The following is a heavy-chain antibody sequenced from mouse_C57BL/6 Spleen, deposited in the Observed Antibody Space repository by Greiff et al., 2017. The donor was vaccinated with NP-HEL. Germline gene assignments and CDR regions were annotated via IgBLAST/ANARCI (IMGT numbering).Heavy chain of an antibody. V-gene: IGHV1-69*01. J-gene: IGHJ2*01. CDR1: GYTFTSYW. CDR2: IDPSDSYT. Sequence: QVQLQQPGAELVMPGASVKLSCKASGYTFTSYWMHWVKQRPGQGLEWIGEIDPSDSYTIYTQKFKGKSTLTVDKSSSTAYMQLSSLTSEDSAVYYCARSGGYEVWGQGTTLTVSS. CDR3: ARSGGYEV. D-gene: IGHD2-2*01.